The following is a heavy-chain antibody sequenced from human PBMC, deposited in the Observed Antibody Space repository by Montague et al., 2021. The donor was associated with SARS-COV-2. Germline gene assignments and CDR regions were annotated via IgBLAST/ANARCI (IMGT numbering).Heavy chain of an antibody. Sequence: SETLSLTCTVSGGSISSYYWSWIRQPPGKGLEWIGYINHSGTTNYNPSLKSGVTISVDTSKNQFYLKLSSVTAADTAVYYCARGGESALLARPLDFWGQGTLVTVSS. J-gene: IGHJ4*02. CDR1: GGSISSYY. V-gene: IGHV4-59*01. CDR3: ARGGESALLARPLDF. CDR2: INHSGTT. D-gene: IGHD3-10*01.